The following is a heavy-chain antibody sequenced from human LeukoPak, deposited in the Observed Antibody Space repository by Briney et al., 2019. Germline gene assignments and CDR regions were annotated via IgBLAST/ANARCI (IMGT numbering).Heavy chain of an antibody. CDR3: AKDREGYCISSTCYGFFDY. CDR1: GFTFTNYC. J-gene: IGHJ4*02. D-gene: IGHD2-2*01. CDR2: IRYDGSNK. V-gene: IGHV3-30*02. Sequence: GGSLRLSCAASGFTFTNYCMHWVRQAPGKGLQWVAFIRYDGSNKYYADSVKGRFTISRDNSKNTLYLQMNSLRAEDTAVYYCAKDREGYCISSTCYGFFDYWGQGTLVTVSS.